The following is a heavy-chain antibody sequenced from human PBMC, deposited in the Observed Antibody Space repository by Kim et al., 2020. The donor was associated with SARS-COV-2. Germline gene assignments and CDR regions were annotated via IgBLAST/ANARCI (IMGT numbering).Heavy chain of an antibody. CDR3: ARGHDYADY. V-gene: IGHV4-31*02. Sequence: GSTYYNPSLKSRIIISVDTFKNQLSLNLSSVTAADTAVYFCARGHDYADYWGQGTLVTVSS. J-gene: IGHJ4*02. CDR2: GST. D-gene: IGHD4-17*01.